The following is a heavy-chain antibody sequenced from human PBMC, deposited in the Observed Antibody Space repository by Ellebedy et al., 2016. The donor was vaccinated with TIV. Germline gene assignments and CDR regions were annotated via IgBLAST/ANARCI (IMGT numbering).Heavy chain of an antibody. D-gene: IGHD3-22*01. CDR1: GFTFSGYV. CDR2: ILGSGGST. Sequence: GESLKISCAASGFTFSGYVMSWVRQAPGKGLDWVASILGSGGSTYYADSVKGRFTISRDNSKNTLYLQLSSLRAEDTAVYYCAKDQTLESSDYYGDYFDFWGQGSLVTVSS. V-gene: IGHV3-23*01. J-gene: IGHJ4*02. CDR3: AKDQTLESSDYYGDYFDF.